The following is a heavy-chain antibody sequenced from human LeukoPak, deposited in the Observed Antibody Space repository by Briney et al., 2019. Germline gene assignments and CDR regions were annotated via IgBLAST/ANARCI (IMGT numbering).Heavy chain of an antibody. Sequence: GGSLRLSCAASGFTFSSYWMHWVRQAPGKGLVWVSHINSDGSRTNFADSVKGRFTISRDNAKNTLYLQMNSLRVEDTAVYYCGRGSPLVGATVDYWGQGTLVTVSS. CDR2: INSDGSRT. D-gene: IGHD1-26*01. J-gene: IGHJ4*02. CDR3: GRGSPLVGATVDY. CDR1: GFTFSSYW. V-gene: IGHV3-74*01.